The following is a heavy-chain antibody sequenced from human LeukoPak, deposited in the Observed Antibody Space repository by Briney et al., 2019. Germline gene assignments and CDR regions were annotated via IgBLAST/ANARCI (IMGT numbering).Heavy chain of an antibody. Sequence: GRSLRLSCAPSGFIFSNYAMHWARHAPGGGREGVAVVVDDGRTKRYAESVKGRFTISRDNSRNTLSLQMNSLRAEDTAVYYCAREANYESIDYSGAFDIWGQGTMVTVSS. CDR1: GFIFSNYA. J-gene: IGHJ3*02. CDR2: VVDDGRTK. D-gene: IGHD3-22*01. CDR3: AREANYESIDYSGAFDI. V-gene: IGHV3-33*08.